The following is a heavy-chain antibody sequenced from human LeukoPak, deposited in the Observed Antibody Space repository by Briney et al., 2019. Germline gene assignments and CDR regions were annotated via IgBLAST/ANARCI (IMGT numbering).Heavy chain of an antibody. J-gene: IGHJ4*02. D-gene: IGHD5-24*01. CDR3: ARRVEMATSYQLIAY. Sequence: SETLSLTCTVSGGSISSSSYYWGWIRQPPGTGLEWIGSIYYSGSTYYNPSLKRRVTISVDTSKNQFSLKLSSVTAADTAVYYCARRVEMATSYQLIAYWGQGTLVTVSS. V-gene: IGHV4-39*01. CDR1: GGSISSSSYY. CDR2: IYYSGST.